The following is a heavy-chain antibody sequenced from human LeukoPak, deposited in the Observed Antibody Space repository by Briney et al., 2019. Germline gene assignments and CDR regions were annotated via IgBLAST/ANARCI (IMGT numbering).Heavy chain of an antibody. J-gene: IGHJ4*02. V-gene: IGHV1-69*04. D-gene: IGHD2-15*01. CDR1: GGTFSSYA. CDR2: IIPILNIA. Sequence: SVKGSCKASGGTFSSYAISWVRLAPGQGLEWMGRIIPILNIANYAQKFQGRVTIVADESTSTAYMELSSLRSEDTAVYYCARDNLHFCNGGTCYSYWGQGTLVTVSS. CDR3: ARDNLHFCNGGTCYSY.